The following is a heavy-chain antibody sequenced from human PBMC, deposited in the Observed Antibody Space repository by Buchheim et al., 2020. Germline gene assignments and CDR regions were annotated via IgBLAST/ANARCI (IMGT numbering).Heavy chain of an antibody. CDR3: ARDLSPYFPPDQHDY. D-gene: IGHD3-9*01. CDR2: ISSTSSTI. CDR1: GFTFSSYS. Sequence: EVQLVESGGGLVQPGGSLRLSCAASGFTFSSYSMNWARQAPGKGLEWVSYISSTSSTIFYADSVKGRFTISRDNAKNSLYLQMNSLRAEDTAVYYCARDLSPYFPPDQHDYWGQGTL. V-gene: IGHV3-48*01. J-gene: IGHJ4*02.